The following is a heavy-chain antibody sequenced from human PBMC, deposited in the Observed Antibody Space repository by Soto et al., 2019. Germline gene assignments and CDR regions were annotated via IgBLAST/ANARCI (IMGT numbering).Heavy chain of an antibody. D-gene: IGHD3-9*01. V-gene: IGHV3-7*03. CDR2: IKQDGSEK. CDR1: GFTFSSYW. CDR3: ARFPNYDILTGYYSPLGDYYGMDV. Sequence: VGSLRLSCAASGFTFSSYWMSWVRQAPGKGLEWVANIKQDGSEKYYVDSVKGRFTISRDNAKNSLYLQMNSLRAEDTAVYYCARFPNYDILTGYYSPLGDYYGMDVWGQGTTVTVSS. J-gene: IGHJ6*02.